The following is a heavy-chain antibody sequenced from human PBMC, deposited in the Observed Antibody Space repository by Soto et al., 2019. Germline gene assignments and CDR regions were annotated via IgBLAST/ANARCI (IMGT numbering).Heavy chain of an antibody. J-gene: IGHJ4*02. D-gene: IGHD6-19*01. V-gene: IGHV3-53*01. CDR1: VFTFSGMF. Sequence: GGSLRLSCAASVFTFSGMFMNWVRQAPGKGLEWVSVIYPAGPTYYADSVKGRFTISRDNSKNTLFLQLNNLRAEDTAVYYCARDADSSGLHYWGQGILVTVS. CDR3: ARDADSSGLHY. CDR2: IYPAGPT.